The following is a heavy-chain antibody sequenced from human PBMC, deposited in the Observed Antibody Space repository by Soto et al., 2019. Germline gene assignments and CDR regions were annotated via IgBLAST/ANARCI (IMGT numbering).Heavy chain of an antibody. J-gene: IGHJ3*02. CDR3: ARDRYSGHDYDAFDI. Sequence: SVKVSCKASGGTFSSYAISWVRQAPGQGLEWMGGIIPIFGTANYAQKFQGRVTITADGSTSTAYMELSSLRSEDTAVYYCARDRYSGHDYDAFDIWGQGTMVTVSS. V-gene: IGHV1-69*13. CDR2: IIPIFGTA. CDR1: GGTFSSYA. D-gene: IGHD5-12*01.